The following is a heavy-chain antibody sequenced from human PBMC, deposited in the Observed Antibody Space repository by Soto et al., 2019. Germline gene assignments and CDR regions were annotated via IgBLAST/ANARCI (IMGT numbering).Heavy chain of an antibody. CDR2: ISSSSSTI. V-gene: IGHV3-48*01. J-gene: IGHJ6*02. D-gene: IGHD3-10*01. Sequence: GGSLRLSCAASGFTFSTYSMNWVRQAPGKGLEWVSYISSSSSTIFYTDSVKGRFTVSRDNAKNSLYLQMNSLRAEDTAVYYCARGDPLLWFGEKVYYGMDVWGQGTTVTVSS. CDR1: GFTFSTYS. CDR3: ARGDPLLWFGEKVYYGMDV.